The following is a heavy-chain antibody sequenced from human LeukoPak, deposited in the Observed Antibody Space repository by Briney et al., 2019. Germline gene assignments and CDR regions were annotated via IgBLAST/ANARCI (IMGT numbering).Heavy chain of an antibody. CDR2: ISSNGGIT. V-gene: IGHV3-23*01. J-gene: IGHJ4*02. CDR3: AKESYSSGWSRGPIDY. Sequence: LPGGSLRLSCAASGFSFSSHVMSWVRQAPGKGLEWVSVISSNGGITYYADSVKGRFTISRDNSKNTLYLQMNSLRVEDTAIYYCAKESYSSGWSRGPIDYWGQGTLVTVSS. CDR1: GFSFSSHV. D-gene: IGHD6-19*01.